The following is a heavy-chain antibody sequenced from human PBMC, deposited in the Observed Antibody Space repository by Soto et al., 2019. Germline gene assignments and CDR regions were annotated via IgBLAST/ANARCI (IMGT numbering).Heavy chain of an antibody. CDR2: IWYDGSNK. CDR3: ARVPSIAAAGHFDY. CDR1: GFTFRSYG. J-gene: IGHJ4*02. D-gene: IGHD6-13*01. V-gene: IGHV3-33*01. Sequence: ESGGGVVQPGRSLRLSCAASGFTFRSYGMHWVRQAPGKGLEWVAVIWYDGSNKYYADSVKGRFTISRDNSKNTLYLQMNSLRAEDTAVYYCARVPSIAAAGHFDYWGQGTLVTVSS.